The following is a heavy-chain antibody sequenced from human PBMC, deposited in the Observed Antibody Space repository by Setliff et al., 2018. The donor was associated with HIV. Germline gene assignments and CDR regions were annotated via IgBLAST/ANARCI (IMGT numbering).Heavy chain of an antibody. CDR2: IYYTGSP. CDR3: ARGGGTSSPIDYHYYIDV. J-gene: IGHJ6*03. Sequence: SETLSLTCTVSGDSISSSIYYWGWVRQPPGKGLEWIGGIYYTGSPFHNPSLKSRVTISVDTSNNQFSRKLSSVTAADTAVYYCARGGGTSSPIDYHYYIDVWGKGTTVTVSS. CDR1: GDSISSSIYY. V-gene: IGHV4-39*01. D-gene: IGHD6-6*01.